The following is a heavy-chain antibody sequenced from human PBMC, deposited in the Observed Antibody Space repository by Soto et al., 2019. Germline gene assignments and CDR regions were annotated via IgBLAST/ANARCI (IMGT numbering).Heavy chain of an antibody. D-gene: IGHD6-13*01. V-gene: IGHV3-23*01. CDR3: AKGHSSSPSPQYYYYGMDV. CDR1: GLTFSSFA. J-gene: IGHJ6*04. CDR2: ISGTGVST. Sequence: EVQLLESGGGEVQPGGSLRLSCAASGLTFSSFAMSWVRQAPGKGLEWVSGISGTGVSTYHAASVKGRFIISRDNSKNLLYLQMNSARAEDTAVYYCAKGHSSSPSPQYYYYGMDVWGKGTTVTVSS.